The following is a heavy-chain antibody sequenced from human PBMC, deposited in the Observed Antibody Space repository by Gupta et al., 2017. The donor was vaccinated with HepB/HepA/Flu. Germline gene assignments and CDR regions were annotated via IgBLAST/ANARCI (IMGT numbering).Heavy chain of an antibody. CDR1: GFTFSSYA. CDR3: AKANQQQLVLFDY. J-gene: IGHJ4*02. Sequence: EVQLLESGGGLVQPGGSLRLSCAASGFTFSSYAMSWVRQAPGKGLGWVSAVSGSGGSTYYADSVKGRFTISRDNSKNTLYLQMNSLRAEDTAVYYCAKANQQQLVLFDYWGQGTLVTVSS. V-gene: IGHV3-23*01. CDR2: VSGSGGST. D-gene: IGHD6-13*01.